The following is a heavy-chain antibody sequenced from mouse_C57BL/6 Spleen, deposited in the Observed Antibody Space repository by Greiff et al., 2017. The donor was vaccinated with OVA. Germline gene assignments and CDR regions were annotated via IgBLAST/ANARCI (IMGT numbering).Heavy chain of an antibody. D-gene: IGHD1-1*01. CDR3: ASGGSSYSFAY. CDR2: ISSGSSTI. V-gene: IGHV5-17*01. J-gene: IGHJ3*01. Sequence: DVMLVESGGGLVKPGGSLKLSCAASGFTFSDYGMHWVRQAPEKGLEWVAYISSGSSTIYYADTVKGRFTISRDNAKNTLFLQMTSLRSEDTAMYYCASGGSSYSFAYWGQGTLVTVSA. CDR1: GFTFSDYG.